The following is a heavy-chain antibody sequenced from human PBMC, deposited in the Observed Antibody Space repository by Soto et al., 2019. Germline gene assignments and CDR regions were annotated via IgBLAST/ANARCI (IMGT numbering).Heavy chain of an antibody. Sequence: GGSLRLSCAASGFTFSSYDMHWVRQATGKGLEWVSAIGTAGDTYYPGSVKGRFTISRENAKNSLYLQMNSLRAGDTAVYYCARGKQPYGMDVWGQGTTVTVSS. V-gene: IGHV3-13*01. CDR3: ARGKQPYGMDV. J-gene: IGHJ6*02. CDR2: IGTAGDT. D-gene: IGHD6-13*01. CDR1: GFTFSSYD.